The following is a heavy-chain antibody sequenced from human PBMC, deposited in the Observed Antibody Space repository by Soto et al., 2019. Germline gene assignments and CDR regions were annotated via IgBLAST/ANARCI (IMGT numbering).Heavy chain of an antibody. V-gene: IGHV3-53*01. J-gene: IGHJ4*02. CDR2: IYSGGST. CDR3: ARSSPAYYYDSSGSKLYYFDY. CDR1: GFTVSSNY. Sequence: GGSLRLSCAASGFTVSSNYMSWVRQAPGKGLEWVSVIYSGGSTYYADSVKGRFTISRDNSKNTLYLQMNSLRAEDTAVYYCARSSPAYYYDSSGSKLYYFDYWGQGTLVTVSS. D-gene: IGHD3-22*01.